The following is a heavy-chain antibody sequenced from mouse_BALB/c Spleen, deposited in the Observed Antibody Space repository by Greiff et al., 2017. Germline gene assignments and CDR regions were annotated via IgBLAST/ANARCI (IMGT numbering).Heavy chain of an antibody. CDR1: GFNIKDYY. CDR3: ARSGVRTRYYAMDY. CDR2: IDPANGNT. Sequence: VQLQQSGAELVRSGASVKLSCTASGFNIKDYYMHWVKQRPEQGLEWIGRIDPANGNTKYDPKFQGKATITADTSSNTAYLQLSSLTSEDTAVYYCARSGVRTRYYAMDYWGQGTSVTVSS. D-gene: IGHD2-14*01. V-gene: IGHV14-3*02. J-gene: IGHJ4*01.